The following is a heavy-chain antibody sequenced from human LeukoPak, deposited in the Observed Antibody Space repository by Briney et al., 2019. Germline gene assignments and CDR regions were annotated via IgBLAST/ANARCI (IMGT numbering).Heavy chain of an antibody. CDR1: GGHIDSVY. J-gene: IGHJ4*02. CDR3: ASGAGWLIDY. D-gene: IGHD6-19*01. V-gene: IGHV4-4*08. Sequence: PSETLSLTCSVSGGHIDSVYWNWIRQPPGKGLEWIGYIDNSGSTKHNPSLQSRITMSRDTSKKQFSLKLTSVTAADTAMYYCASGAGWLIDYWGQGTLVSVSS. CDR2: IDNSGST.